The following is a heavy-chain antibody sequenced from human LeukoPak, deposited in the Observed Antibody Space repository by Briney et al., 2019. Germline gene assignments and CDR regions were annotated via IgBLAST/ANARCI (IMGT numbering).Heavy chain of an antibody. J-gene: IGHJ4*02. Sequence: ASVKVSCKASGFTFINYYMHWVRQPPGQGLAWLGIINLSGGSTHYPQKFQDRVTMTRDTSTSTVYMELSSLRSEDTAVYYCARDLDYGEKSEDYWGQGTLVTVSS. D-gene: IGHD4/OR15-4a*01. V-gene: IGHV1-46*01. CDR1: GFTFINYY. CDR3: ARDLDYGEKSEDY. CDR2: INLSGGST.